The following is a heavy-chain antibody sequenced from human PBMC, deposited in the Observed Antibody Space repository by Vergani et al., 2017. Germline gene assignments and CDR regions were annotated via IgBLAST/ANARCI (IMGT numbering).Heavy chain of an antibody. Sequence: EVELVQSGPEMRKPGESLKISCKGSEYSFGKYWIGWVRQMPGKGLEWMGIIYHADSDTRYSPSFQGQVTISADKSISTAFLQWDSLKASDTALYYCARHTTYTDSWGQGTLVTVSS. CDR1: EYSFGKYW. CDR2: IYHADSDT. J-gene: IGHJ4*02. CDR3: ARHTTYTDS. V-gene: IGHV5-51*01. D-gene: IGHD1-1*01.